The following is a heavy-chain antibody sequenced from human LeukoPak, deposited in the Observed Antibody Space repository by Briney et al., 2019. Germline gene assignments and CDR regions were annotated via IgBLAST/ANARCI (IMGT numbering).Heavy chain of an antibody. CDR3: AKDQYYDSSGYDY. CDR1: GFTFSSYS. V-gene: IGHV3-21*01. Sequence: PGGSLRLSCAASGFTFSSYSMNWVRQAPGKGLEWVSSISSSSSYIYYADSVKGRFTISRDNAKSSLFLQMNSLRAEDTAVYYCAKDQYYDSSGYDYWGQGTLSPSPQ. D-gene: IGHD3-22*01. CDR2: ISSSSSYI. J-gene: IGHJ4*02.